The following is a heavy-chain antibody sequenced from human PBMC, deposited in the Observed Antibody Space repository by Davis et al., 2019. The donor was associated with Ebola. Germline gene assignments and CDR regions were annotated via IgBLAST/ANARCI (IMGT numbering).Heavy chain of an antibody. Sequence: MPSETLSLTCAVYGGSFSGYYWSWIRQPPGKGLEWIGKIIHSGSTNYNPSLKSRVTISVDTSKNQFSLKLSSVTAADTAVYYCARGAATILYYYYGMDVWGQGTTVTVSS. J-gene: IGHJ6*02. V-gene: IGHV4-34*01. CDR3: ARGAATILYYYYGMDV. CDR1: GGSFSGYY. CDR2: IIHSGST. D-gene: IGHD3-9*01.